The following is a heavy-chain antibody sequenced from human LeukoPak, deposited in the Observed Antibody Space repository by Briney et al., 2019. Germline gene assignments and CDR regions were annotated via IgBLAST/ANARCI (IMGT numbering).Heavy chain of an antibody. CDR3: ARAGPTRYYYYYMDV. J-gene: IGHJ6*03. CDR2: IYYSGST. Sequence: SQTLSLTCTVSGGSISSGGYYWSWIRQHPGKGMEWIGYIYYSGSTYYNPSLKSRVTISVDTSKNQFSLKLSSVTAADTAVYYCARAGPTRYYYYYMDVWGKGTTVTVSS. CDR1: GGSISSGGYY. V-gene: IGHV4-31*03.